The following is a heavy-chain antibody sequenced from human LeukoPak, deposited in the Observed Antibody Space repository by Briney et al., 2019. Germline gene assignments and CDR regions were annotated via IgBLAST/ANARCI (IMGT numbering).Heavy chain of an antibody. J-gene: IGHJ5*02. V-gene: IGHV3-48*04. CDR3: ARGPPLLDP. Sequence: GGSLRLSCAASRFTLSAYTMNWVRQAPGKGLEWVSYIDISSTTKYYADSVKGRFTISRDNAKNSLYLQMNSLRAEDTSVYYCARGPPLLDPWGQGTLVTVSS. CDR1: RFTLSAYT. CDR2: IDISSTTK.